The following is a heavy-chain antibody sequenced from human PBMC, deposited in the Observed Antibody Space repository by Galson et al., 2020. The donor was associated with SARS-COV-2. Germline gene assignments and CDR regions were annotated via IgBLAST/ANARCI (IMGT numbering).Heavy chain of an antibody. Sequence: SETLSLTCAVYGGSFSGYYWSWIRQPPGKVLEWIGEINHSGSTNYNPSLKSRVTISVDTSKNQFSLKLSSVTAADTAVYYCARGLKWELLRAGYYYYGMDVWGQGTTVTVSS. CDR1: GGSFSGYY. V-gene: IGHV4-34*01. CDR2: INHSGST. J-gene: IGHJ6*02. D-gene: IGHD1-26*01. CDR3: ARGLKWELLRAGYYYYGMDV.